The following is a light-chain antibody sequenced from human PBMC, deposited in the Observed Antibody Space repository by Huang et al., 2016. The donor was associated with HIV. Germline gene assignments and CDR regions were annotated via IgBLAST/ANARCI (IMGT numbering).Light chain of an antibody. CDR1: QTISTF. V-gene: IGKV1-39*01. Sequence: DIQMTQSPSSLSASVGDRISITCRASQTISTFLNWYQQQPGKAPKLLIYAASNLQSGVSSRFSGTGSGTHFTLTVTGLQPDGFATYFCQQTSSVPLTFGGGTRVE. CDR3: QQTSSVPLT. CDR2: AAS. J-gene: IGKJ4*01.